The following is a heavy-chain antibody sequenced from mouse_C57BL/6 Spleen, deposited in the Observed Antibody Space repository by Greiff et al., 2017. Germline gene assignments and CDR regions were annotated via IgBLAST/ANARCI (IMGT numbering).Heavy chain of an antibody. CDR3: ARPGDYDGAYFDY. D-gene: IGHD2-4*01. Sequence: VQLQQSGPELVKPGASVKISCKASGYSFTSYYIHWVKQRPGQGLEWIGWIYPGSGNTKYNEKFKGKATLTADTSSSTAYMQLSSLTSEDSAVYYCARPGDYDGAYFDYWGQGTTLTVSS. J-gene: IGHJ2*01. V-gene: IGHV1-66*01. CDR2: IYPGSGNT. CDR1: GYSFTSYY.